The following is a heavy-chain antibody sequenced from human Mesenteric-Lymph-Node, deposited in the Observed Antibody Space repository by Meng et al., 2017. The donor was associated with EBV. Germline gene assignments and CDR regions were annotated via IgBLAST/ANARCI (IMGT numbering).Heavy chain of an antibody. CDR3: AREYCSGGACSWFDP. CDR2: IKSDGSDT. D-gene: IGHD2-15*01. Sequence: EVQLVESGGGLVQPGESLRLSCAASGFTLSTYWMHWVRQAPGKGLVWISRIKSDGSDTRYADSVKGRFTTSRDNTKNTLYLQMNSLRAEDTALYYCAREYCSGGACSWFDPWGQGTLGTVSS. CDR1: GFTLSTYW. J-gene: IGHJ5*02. V-gene: IGHV3-74*01.